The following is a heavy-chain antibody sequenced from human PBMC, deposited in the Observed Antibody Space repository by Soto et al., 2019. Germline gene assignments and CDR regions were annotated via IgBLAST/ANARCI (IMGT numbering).Heavy chain of an antibody. D-gene: IGHD6-19*01. CDR3: ARDPRYSSGWYYFDY. Sequence: PGGSLRLSCAASGFTFSSHWMSWVRQAPGKGLEWVANIKQDGSEKYYVDSVKGRFSISRDNAKNSLYLQMNSLRDEDTAVYYCARDPRYSSGWYYFDYWGQGTLVTVSS. J-gene: IGHJ4*02. CDR2: IKQDGSEK. CDR1: GFTFSSHW. V-gene: IGHV3-7*03.